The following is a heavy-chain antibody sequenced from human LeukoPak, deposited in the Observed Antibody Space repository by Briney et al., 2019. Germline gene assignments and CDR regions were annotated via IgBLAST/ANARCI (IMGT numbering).Heavy chain of an antibody. J-gene: IGHJ5*02. CDR2: MNPNSGNT. CDR3: ARKLGYCSSTSCYYWFDP. CDR1: GYTFTSYD. D-gene: IGHD2-2*01. Sequence: ASVKVSCKASGYTFTSYDINWVRQATGQGLEWMGWMNPNSGNTGYAQKFQGRVTMTRNTSISTAYMELSSLRSEDTAVYYCARKLGYCSSTSCYYWFDPWGRGTLVTVSS. V-gene: IGHV1-8*01.